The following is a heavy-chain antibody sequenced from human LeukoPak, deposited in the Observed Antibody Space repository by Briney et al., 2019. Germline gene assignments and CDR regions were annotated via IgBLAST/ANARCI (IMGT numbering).Heavy chain of an antibody. V-gene: IGHV1-18*01. CDR1: GGTFSSYA. J-gene: IGHJ4*02. Sequence: ASVKVSCKASGGTFSSYAISWVRQAPGQGLEWMGWISAYNGNTNYAQKLQGRVTMTTDTSTSTAYMELRSLRSDDTAVYYCARDRFYSSSRAIDYWGQGTLVTVSS. CDR2: ISAYNGNT. CDR3: ARDRFYSSSRAIDY. D-gene: IGHD6-13*01.